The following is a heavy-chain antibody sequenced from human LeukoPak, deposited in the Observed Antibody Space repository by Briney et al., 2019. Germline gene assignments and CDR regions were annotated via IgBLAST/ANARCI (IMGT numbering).Heavy chain of an antibody. D-gene: IGHD5-18*01. CDR2: ITASGGNT. J-gene: IGHJ4*02. CDR3: AKGNGYSYGRYYFDY. CDR1: GFTFSSYA. V-gene: IGHV3-23*01. Sequence: GGSLRLSCAASGFTFSSYAVGWVRQAPGKGLEWVSAITASGGNTYYADSVKGRFTLSRDNSKNTLYLQVNSLRAEDTAVYYCAKGNGYSYGRYYFDYWGQGTLVTVSS.